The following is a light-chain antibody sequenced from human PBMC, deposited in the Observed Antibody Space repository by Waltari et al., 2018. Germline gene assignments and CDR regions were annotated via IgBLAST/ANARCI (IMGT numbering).Light chain of an antibody. Sequence: AIQLTQSPSSLSASVGDRVTITCRASQVINSALAWYQQKPGKPPTLLICDASSLESGVPSRFSGSGSGTDFTLTISSLQPEDFVTYYCQQFKSYPRTFGQGTRLE. CDR1: QVINSA. CDR3: QQFKSYPRT. V-gene: IGKV1-13*02. CDR2: DAS. J-gene: IGKJ5*01.